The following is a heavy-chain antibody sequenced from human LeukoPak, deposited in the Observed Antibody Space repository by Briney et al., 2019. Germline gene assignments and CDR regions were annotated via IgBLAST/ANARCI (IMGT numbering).Heavy chain of an antibody. CDR2: IGWNGGST. D-gene: IGHD2-2*02. V-gene: IGHV3-43*01. Sequence: GGSLRLSCAASGFTFDDYSMHWVRQAPGKGLEWVSLIGWNGGSTYYADSVKGRFTISRDNRKNYLYLQMSRLRTEDTAVYYCARQPVSSSAAIIGELDYWGQGTLVTVSS. J-gene: IGHJ4*02. CDR3: ARQPVSSSAAIIGELDY. CDR1: GFTFDDYS.